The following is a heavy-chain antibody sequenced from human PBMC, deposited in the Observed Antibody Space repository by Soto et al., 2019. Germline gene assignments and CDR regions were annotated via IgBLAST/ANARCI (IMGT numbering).Heavy chain of an antibody. V-gene: IGHV3-74*01. CDR1: GFSFRSYC. Sequence: GGSLRLSCAASGFSFRSYCMHWVRQTLEKGLVWVSHINPEGSGTLYADSVKGRYTISRDNAKNTVFLQMNSVRAEDTAVYYCARDGRFNFPDFWGQGTLVTVSS. CDR3: ARDGRFNFPDF. CDR2: INPEGSGT. J-gene: IGHJ4*02.